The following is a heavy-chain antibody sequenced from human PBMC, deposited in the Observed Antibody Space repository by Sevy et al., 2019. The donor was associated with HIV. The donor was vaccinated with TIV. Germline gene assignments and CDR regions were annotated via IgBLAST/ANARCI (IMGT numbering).Heavy chain of an antibody. CDR3: ASSRLYDSSGYYHRGGFDI. D-gene: IGHD3-22*01. CDR2: INSDGSST. J-gene: IGHJ3*02. CDR1: GFTFSSYW. V-gene: IGHV3-74*01. Sequence: GSLRLSCAASGFTFSSYWMHWVRQAPGKGLVWVSRINSDGSSTSYADSVKGRFTISRDNAKNTLYLQMNSLRAEDTAVYYCASSRLYDSSGYYHRGGFDIWGQGTMVTVSS.